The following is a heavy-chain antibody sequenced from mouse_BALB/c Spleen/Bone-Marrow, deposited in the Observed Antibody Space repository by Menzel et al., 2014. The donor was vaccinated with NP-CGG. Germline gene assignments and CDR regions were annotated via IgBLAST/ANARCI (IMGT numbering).Heavy chain of an antibody. D-gene: IGHD2-10*01. V-gene: IGHV1-9*01. CDR1: GYTFSSYW. Sequence: QVHVKQSGAELMKPGASMKISCKATGYTFSSYWIEWVKQRPGHGLEWIGEILPGSGSTNYNERFKGKATFTADTSSSTAYMQLSSLTSEDSAVYYCARAYYVNYDAMDYWGQGTSVTVSS. CDR2: ILPGSGST. CDR3: ARAYYVNYDAMDY. J-gene: IGHJ4*01.